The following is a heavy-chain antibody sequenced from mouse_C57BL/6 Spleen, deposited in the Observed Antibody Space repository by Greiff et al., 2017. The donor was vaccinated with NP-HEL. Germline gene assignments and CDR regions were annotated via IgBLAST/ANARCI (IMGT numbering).Heavy chain of an antibody. CDR1: GYTFTSYW. CDR3: ARCTTVVARYFDV. J-gene: IGHJ1*03. D-gene: IGHD1-1*01. V-gene: IGHV1-7*01. Sequence: VQLQQSGAELAKPGASVKLSCKASGYTFTSYWMHWVKQRPGQGLEWIGYINPSSGYTKYNQKFKDKATLTADKSSSTAYMQLSGLTYEDSAVYYCARCTTVVARYFDVWGTGTTVTVSS. CDR2: INPSSGYT.